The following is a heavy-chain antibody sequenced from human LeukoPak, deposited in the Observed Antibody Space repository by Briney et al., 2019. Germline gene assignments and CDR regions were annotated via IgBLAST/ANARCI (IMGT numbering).Heavy chain of an antibody. V-gene: IGHV3-48*04. D-gene: IGHD6-19*01. CDR2: ISVSSSTI. CDR3: ARELAGYTSGWLGY. J-gene: IGHJ4*02. CDR1: GFTFSSYT. Sequence: PGGSLRLSCVASGFTFSSYTMNWVRQAPGKGLEWVSYISVSSSTIYYADSVKGRFIISRDNAKNSLYLQMNSLRAEDTAVYYCARELAGYTSGWLGYWGQGTLVTVSS.